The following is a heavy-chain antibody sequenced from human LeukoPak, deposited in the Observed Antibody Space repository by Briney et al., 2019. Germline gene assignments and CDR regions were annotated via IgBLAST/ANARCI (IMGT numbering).Heavy chain of an antibody. V-gene: IGHV3-7*01. D-gene: IGHD4-11*01. J-gene: IGHJ4*02. CDR3: ARVLPSDYSGVFGY. Sequence: GGSLRLSCAASGFTFRSFWMSWVRQAPGKGLEWVASVREDGSDKYYVDSVKGRFTISRDNAKNSLYLQMNSLRAEDTAVYYCARVLPSDYSGVFGYWGQGTLVTVSS. CDR1: GFTFRSFW. CDR2: VREDGSDK.